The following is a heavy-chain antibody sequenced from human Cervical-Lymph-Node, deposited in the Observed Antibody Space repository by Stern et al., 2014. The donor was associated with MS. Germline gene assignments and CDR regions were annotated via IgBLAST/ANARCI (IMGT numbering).Heavy chain of an antibody. D-gene: IGHD3-3*01. Sequence: QVQLGQSGPGLVKPSQTLSLTCTVSGGSISSGNYYWSWIRQHPGKGLEWIGSIYHSGSTYYNPPLESRVTTSIDTSKNQFSLKLSSVTAADTAVYYCARGSREVLLPRFYFDYWGQGTLVTVSS. CDR1: GGSISSGNYY. CDR2: IYHSGST. V-gene: IGHV4-31*03. CDR3: ARGSREVLLPRFYFDY. J-gene: IGHJ4*02.